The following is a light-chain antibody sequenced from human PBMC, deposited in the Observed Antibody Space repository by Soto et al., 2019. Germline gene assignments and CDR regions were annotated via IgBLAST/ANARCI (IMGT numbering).Light chain of an antibody. CDR1: SSDIGAYNF. J-gene: IGLJ2*01. CDR2: EVS. V-gene: IGLV2-14*01. Sequence: QSALTQPASVSGSPGQSITISCTGSSSDIGAYNFVSWYQQSPGKAPKLIIYEVSNRPSGISNRFSGSKSGNTASLTISWLQAEDEADYHCSSFTSTTILVFGGGTKLTVL. CDR3: SSFTSTTILV.